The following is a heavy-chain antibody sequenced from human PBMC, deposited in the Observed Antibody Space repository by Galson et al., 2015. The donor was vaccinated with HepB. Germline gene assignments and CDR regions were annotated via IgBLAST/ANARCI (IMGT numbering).Heavy chain of an antibody. CDR2: ISYDGSNK. Sequence: SLRLSCAASGFTFSSYAMHWVRQAPGKGLEWVAVISYDGSNKYYADSVKGRFTISRDNSKNTLYLQMNSLRAEDTAVYYCARVLRWFGKVQTPYGMDVWGQGTTVTVSS. V-gene: IGHV3-30*04. CDR3: ARVLRWFGKVQTPYGMDV. CDR1: GFTFSSYA. D-gene: IGHD3-10*01. J-gene: IGHJ6*02.